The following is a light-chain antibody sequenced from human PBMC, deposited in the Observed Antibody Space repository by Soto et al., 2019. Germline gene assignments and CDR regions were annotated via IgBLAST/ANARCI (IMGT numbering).Light chain of an antibody. J-gene: IGKJ1*01. CDR3: QQYGSSGT. CDR2: DAS. V-gene: IGKV3D-20*01. Sequence: IVLTQSPATMSLSPGERATLSCGASERVSSSYVAWYQMKAGLAPRLLIHDASTRASGIPDRFRGSKSGTDFTLTISRLEPEDFAVYYCQQYGSSGTFGQGTKVDIK. CDR1: ERVSSSY.